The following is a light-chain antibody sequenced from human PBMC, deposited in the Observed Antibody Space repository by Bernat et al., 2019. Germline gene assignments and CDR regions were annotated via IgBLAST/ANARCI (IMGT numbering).Light chain of an antibody. Sequence: EIVLTQSPGTLSVSPGERATLSCRASQRVSGSRIAWYQQKPGQAPRLLISGPFGRATGIPDRFSASGSGTDFTLTISSLEPEDFAVYFCQQFDVSPYTFGPGTKV. V-gene: IGKV3-20*01. CDR1: QRVSGSR. J-gene: IGKJ3*01. CDR3: QQFDVSPYT. CDR2: GPF.